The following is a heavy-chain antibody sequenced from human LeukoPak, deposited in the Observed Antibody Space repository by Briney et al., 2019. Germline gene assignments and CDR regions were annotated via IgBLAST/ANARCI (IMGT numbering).Heavy chain of an antibody. CDR2: ISGSGGST. CDR3: ARGGGSGWYIAHHFDY. J-gene: IGHJ4*02. V-gene: IGHV3-23*01. Sequence: GGSLRLSCAASGLTFSSYAMSWVRQAPGKGLEWVSAISGSGGSTYYADSVKGRFTISRDNSKNTLYLQMNSLRAEDTAVYYCARGGGSGWYIAHHFDYWGQGTLVTVSS. D-gene: IGHD6-19*01. CDR1: GLTFSSYA.